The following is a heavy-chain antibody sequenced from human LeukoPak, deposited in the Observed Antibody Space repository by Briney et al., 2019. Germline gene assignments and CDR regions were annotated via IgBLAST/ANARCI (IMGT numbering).Heavy chain of an antibody. J-gene: IGHJ3*02. CDR1: GGTFSSYA. CDR3: ARGGIVVVPAAATFNDAFDI. D-gene: IGHD2-2*01. Sequence: SVKVSCKASGGTFSSYAISWVRQAPGQGLEWMGGIIPIFGTANYAQKFQGRVTITADESTSTAYMELSSLRSEDTAVYYCARGGIVVVPAAATFNDAFDIWGQGTMVTVSS. V-gene: IGHV1-69*01. CDR2: IIPIFGTA.